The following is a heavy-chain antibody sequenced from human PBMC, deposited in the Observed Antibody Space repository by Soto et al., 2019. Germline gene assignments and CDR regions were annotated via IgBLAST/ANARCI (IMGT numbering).Heavy chain of an antibody. CDR1: GYTFINYY. CDR3: VRATAARQRDYSYHYYLHI. CDR2: INPNGGST. V-gene: IGHV1-46*03. J-gene: IGHJ6*03. D-gene: IGHD6-6*01. Sequence: QVQLVQSGAEVKKPGASVKVSCKASGYTFINYYIHWVRQAPGQGLEWMRGINPNGGSTVYAQKFQGRVTRTRDTSTSTVYVELSSLRSDDTAVYFCVRATAARQRDYSYHYYLHIWGKGTTVTVSS.